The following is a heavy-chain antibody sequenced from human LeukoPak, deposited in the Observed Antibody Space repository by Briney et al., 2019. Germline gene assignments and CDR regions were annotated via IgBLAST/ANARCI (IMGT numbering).Heavy chain of an antibody. CDR2: IYYTGKT. J-gene: IGHJ4*02. Sequence: SSETLSLTCTVSGDSVSNGNYYWSWLRQPPGKALEWIGYIYYTGKTYYNPSLEGRVTILVDTSRNHFSVKLSSVTAADTAVYYCARSQNYYGSGDYWSQGTLVTVSS. D-gene: IGHD3-10*01. CDR3: ARSQNYYGSGDY. CDR1: GDSVSNGNYY. V-gene: IGHV4-61*03.